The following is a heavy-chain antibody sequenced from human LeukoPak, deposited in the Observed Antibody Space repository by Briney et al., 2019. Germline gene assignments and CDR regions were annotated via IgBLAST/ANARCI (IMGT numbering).Heavy chain of an antibody. D-gene: IGHD6-13*01. CDR3: ARARYSSSWYYYYGMDV. Sequence: ASVKVSCKASGYTFTSYFMHWVRQAPGQGLEWMGIINPSGGSTSYAQKFQGRVTMTRDTSTSTVYMELSSLRSEDTAVYYCARARYSSSWYYYYGMDVWGQGTTVTVSS. V-gene: IGHV1-46*01. J-gene: IGHJ6*02. CDR1: GYTFTSYF. CDR2: INPSGGST.